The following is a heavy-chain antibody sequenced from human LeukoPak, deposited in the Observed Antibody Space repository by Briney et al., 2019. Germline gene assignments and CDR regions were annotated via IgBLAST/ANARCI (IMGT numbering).Heavy chain of an antibody. J-gene: IGHJ3*01. V-gene: IGHV3-21*01. CDR3: ARGRSITLLRGVAMSDGFDV. CDR1: GFTFNNYD. CDR2: IDTSGSYI. D-gene: IGHD3-10*01. Sequence: PGGSLRLSCAASGFTFNNYDMSWVRQAPGKGPEWVSFIDTSGSYIYYGDSVKGRVTISRDNAKNSLYLQMNGLRAEDTAVYYCARGRSITLLRGVAMSDGFDVWGQGAMVTVSS.